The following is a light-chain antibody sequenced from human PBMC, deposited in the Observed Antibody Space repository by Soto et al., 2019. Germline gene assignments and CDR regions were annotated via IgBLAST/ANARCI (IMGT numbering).Light chain of an antibody. CDR2: AAS. CDR3: QQSSSPPLT. J-gene: IGKJ3*01. V-gene: IGKV1-39*01. CDR1: QSIRNY. Sequence: DIQMTQSPSSLSASVGDRVTITCRASQSIRNYLNWYQQKPGKAPKVLIYAASSLQSGVPSRFSSSGSGTEFTLTISSLQPEDFATYYCQQSSSPPLTFGPGTKVAVK.